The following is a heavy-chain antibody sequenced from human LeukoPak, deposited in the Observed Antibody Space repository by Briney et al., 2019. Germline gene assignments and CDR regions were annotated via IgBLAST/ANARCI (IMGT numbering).Heavy chain of an antibody. CDR1: GFTVSSSY. D-gene: IGHD2-15*01. J-gene: IGHJ4*02. CDR2: IYIGGAT. V-gene: IGHV3-53*01. Sequence: GGSLRLSCAASGFTVSSSYMTWVRQAPGKGLEWVSVIYIGGATYYADSVKGRFTISRDNSKNTLFLQMNSLRAEDTAVYYCARVGGYCSGGSCLAFGSWGQGTLVTVSS. CDR3: ARVGGYCSGGSCLAFGS.